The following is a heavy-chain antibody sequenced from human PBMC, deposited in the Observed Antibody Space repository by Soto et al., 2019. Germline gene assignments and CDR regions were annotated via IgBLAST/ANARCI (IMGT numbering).Heavy chain of an antibody. D-gene: IGHD5-18*01. Sequence: QVQLVQSGAEVRKPGASVKLSCQTSGYPFNSYHMHWVRQAPGQGLEWMGVINPTEGRTRYLQKFQDRVTMTRDTSTSTVYMELGSLRSEDTAMYFCARGREISFGYNWFDPWGQGTRVTVSS. CDR2: INPTEGRT. CDR3: ARGREISFGYNWFDP. CDR1: GYPFNSYH. V-gene: IGHV1-46*02. J-gene: IGHJ5*02.